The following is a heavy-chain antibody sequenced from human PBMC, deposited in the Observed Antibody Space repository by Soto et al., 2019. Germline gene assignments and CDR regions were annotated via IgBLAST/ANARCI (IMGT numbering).Heavy chain of an antibody. CDR3: AHILAASNCGDYKPINSFDY. D-gene: IGHD4-17*01. V-gene: IGHV2-5*02. J-gene: IGHJ4*02. CDR2: IYWDDDK. Sequence: QITLKESGPTLVKPTQTLTLTCTFSGFSLSTSGVGVGWIRQPPGKALEWLALIYWDDDKRYSPSLKSRLTIPKNTTKMPAVSTMTNMDPVDRATYYCAHILAASNCGDYKPINSFDYWGQGTLVTVSS. CDR1: GFSLSTSGVG.